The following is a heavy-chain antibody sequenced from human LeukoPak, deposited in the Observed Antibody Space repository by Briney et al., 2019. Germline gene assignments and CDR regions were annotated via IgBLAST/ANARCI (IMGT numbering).Heavy chain of an antibody. Sequence: GGSLRLSCAASGFTFSSYSMNWVRQAPGKGLEWVAVISYDGSNKYYADSVKGRFTISRDNSKNTLYLQMNSLRAEDTAVYYCAREGSSSSASGYYYYYMDVWGKGTTVTVSS. V-gene: IGHV3-30*03. CDR3: AREGSSSSASGYYYYYMDV. D-gene: IGHD6-6*01. CDR1: GFTFSSYS. CDR2: ISYDGSNK. J-gene: IGHJ6*03.